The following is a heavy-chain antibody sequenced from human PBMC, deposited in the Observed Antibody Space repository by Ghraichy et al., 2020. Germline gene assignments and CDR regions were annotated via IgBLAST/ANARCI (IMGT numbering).Heavy chain of an antibody. CDR2: IGTSSNRI. CDR1: GFTFSTYA. V-gene: IGHV3-48*02. D-gene: IGHD4-23*01. CDR3: ARDSGYGGNFDF. Sequence: GESLNISCAASGFTFSTYAMDWVHQAPGKGLEWVSYIGTSSNRIYYADSVKGRFTISRDNAKNSLYLQMNSLREDDTAVYYCARDSGYGGNFDFWGQGSLVTVSS. J-gene: IGHJ4*02.